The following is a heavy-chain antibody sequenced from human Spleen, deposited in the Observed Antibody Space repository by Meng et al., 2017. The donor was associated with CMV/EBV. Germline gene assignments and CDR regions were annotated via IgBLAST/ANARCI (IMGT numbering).Heavy chain of an antibody. CDR1: GGTFSSYA. J-gene: IGHJ6*02. V-gene: IGHV1-69*05. CDR2: IIPIFGTA. CDR3: ASFSGSYDHGYYYYYGMDV. Sequence: SVKVSCKASGGTFSSYAISWVRQAPGQGLEWMGGIIPIFGTANYAQKFQGRVTITTDESTSTAYMELSSLRSEDTAVYYCASFSGSYDHGYYYYYGMDVWGQGTTVTVS. D-gene: IGHD1-26*01.